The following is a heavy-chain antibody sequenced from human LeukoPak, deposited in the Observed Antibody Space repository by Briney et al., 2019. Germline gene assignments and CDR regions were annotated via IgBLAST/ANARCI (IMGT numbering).Heavy chain of an antibody. Sequence: QTGGSLRLSCAASGFTFSSYAMSWVRQAPGKGLEWVSAISGSGGSTYYADSVKGRFTISRDNSKNTLYLQMNSLRAEDTAEYYCAKDTGYSGSYDYWGQGTLVTVSS. J-gene: IGHJ4*02. CDR1: GFTFSSYA. D-gene: IGHD1-26*01. V-gene: IGHV3-23*01. CDR3: AKDTGYSGSYDY. CDR2: ISGSGGST.